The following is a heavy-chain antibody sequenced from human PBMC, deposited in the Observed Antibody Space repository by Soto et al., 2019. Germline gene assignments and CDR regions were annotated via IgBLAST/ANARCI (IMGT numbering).Heavy chain of an antibody. CDR3: AREDDYGYRYINYGLDV. Sequence: PGGSLRLSCAASGFTFNIYALHWVRQAPGKGLEWVAVISFDGTKKYYSDSVKGRFTISRDNLKNTLYLQMNSPRVEDAALYFCAREDDYGYRYINYGLDVWGQGTTVTVSS. V-gene: IGHV3-30-3*01. D-gene: IGHD4-17*01. CDR1: GFTFNIYA. J-gene: IGHJ6*02. CDR2: ISFDGTKK.